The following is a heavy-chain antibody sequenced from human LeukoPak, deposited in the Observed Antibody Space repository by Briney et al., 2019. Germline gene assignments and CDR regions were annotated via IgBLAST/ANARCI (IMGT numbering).Heavy chain of an antibody. CDR3: ASWIDY. J-gene: IGHJ4*02. CDR2: IYHSGST. Sequence: SETLSLTCTVSGYSISSGYCWGWIRQPPGKGLEWIGSIYHSGSTYYNPSLKSRVTISVDTSKNQFSLKLSSVTAADTAVYYCASWIDYWGQGTLVTVSS. D-gene: IGHD1-1*01. V-gene: IGHV4-38-2*02. CDR1: GYSISSGYC.